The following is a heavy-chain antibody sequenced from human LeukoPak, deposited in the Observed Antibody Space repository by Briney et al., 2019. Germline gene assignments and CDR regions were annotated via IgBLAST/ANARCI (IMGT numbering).Heavy chain of an antibody. CDR3: ANRGGNPKGSFDY. J-gene: IGHJ4*02. Sequence: GGSPRLSCAASGFTFSSYAMSWVRQAPGKGLEWVSAISGSGGSTDYADSVKGRFTISRDNSKNTLFLQMNSLRAEDTAVYYCANRGGNPKGSFDYWGQGTLVTVSS. CDR1: GFTFSSYA. D-gene: IGHD4-23*01. V-gene: IGHV3-23*01. CDR2: ISGSGGST.